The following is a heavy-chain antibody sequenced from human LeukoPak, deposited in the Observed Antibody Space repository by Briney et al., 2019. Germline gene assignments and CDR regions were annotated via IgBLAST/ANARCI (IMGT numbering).Heavy chain of an antibody. V-gene: IGHV3-15*01. CDR2: IKSKSDGGTP. J-gene: IGHJ4*02. Sequence: GGSLRLSCAASGFNFNNPWMSWVRQAPGKGLEWVGRIKSKSDGGTPDYAAPVKGRFAISRDDSKNTLYLQMNSLKTEDTAVYYCTTEGGWSFYFDYWGQGTLVTVSS. CDR3: TTEGGWSFYFDY. D-gene: IGHD2-15*01. CDR1: GFNFNNPW.